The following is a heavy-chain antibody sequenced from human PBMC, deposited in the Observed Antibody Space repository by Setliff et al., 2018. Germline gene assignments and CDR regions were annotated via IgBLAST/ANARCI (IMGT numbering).Heavy chain of an antibody. Sequence: PSETLSLTCTVSGGSISSSSYYWGWIRQPPGKGLEWIGSIYYSGSTYYNPSLKSRVTISVDTPKNQFSLKLSSVTAADTAVYYCARDYSNYIDWFDPWGQGTLVTVSS. CDR3: ARDYSNYIDWFDP. V-gene: IGHV4-39*07. CDR2: IYYSGST. D-gene: IGHD4-4*01. J-gene: IGHJ5*02. CDR1: GGSISSSSYY.